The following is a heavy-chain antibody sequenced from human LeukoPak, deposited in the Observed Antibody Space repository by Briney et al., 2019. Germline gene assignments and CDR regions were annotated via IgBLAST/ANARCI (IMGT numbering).Heavy chain of an antibody. CDR2: IIPIFGTA. Sequence: SVKVSCKASGYTFTGYYMHWVRQACGQGLEWMGGIIPIFGTANYAQKFQGRVTITADKSTSTAYMELSSLRSEDTAVYYCAREVGWFDPWGQGTLVTVSS. CDR3: AREVGWFDP. J-gene: IGHJ5*02. V-gene: IGHV1-69*06. CDR1: GYTFTGYY.